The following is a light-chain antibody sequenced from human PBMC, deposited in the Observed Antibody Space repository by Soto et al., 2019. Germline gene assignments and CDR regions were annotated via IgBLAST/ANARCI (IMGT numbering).Light chain of an antibody. CDR2: ANS. V-gene: IGLV1-40*01. CDR1: ISNLGAGYD. J-gene: IGLJ1*01. Sequence: QSVLTQPLSVSGAPGQRVTISCSESISNLGAGYDVQWYRQFPGTAPKLLIYANSVRPSGVPDRFSGSKSGTSASLAITGLQAEDEADYYCQSYDSSLIVSKVFGTGTKVTVL. CDR3: QSYDSSLIVSKV.